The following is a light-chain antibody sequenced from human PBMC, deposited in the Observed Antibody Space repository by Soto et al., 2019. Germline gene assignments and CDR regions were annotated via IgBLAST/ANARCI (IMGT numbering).Light chain of an antibody. CDR3: QSYDSSLSGWV. CDR1: SSNIGAGYD. J-gene: IGLJ3*02. CDR2: GNS. V-gene: IGLV1-40*01. Sequence: QSVLTQPPSVSGAPGQRVTISCTGSSSNIGAGYDVHWYQQLPGTAPKLLIYGNSNRPSGVPDRFSGAKSGTSASLAITVLQAEDAADYYCQSYDSSLSGWVFGGGTKLTVL.